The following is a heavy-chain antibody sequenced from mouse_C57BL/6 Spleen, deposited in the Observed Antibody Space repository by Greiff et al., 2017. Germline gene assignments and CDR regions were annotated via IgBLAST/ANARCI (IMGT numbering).Heavy chain of an antibody. CDR1: GYTFTSYW. CDR3: ARRSYAMDY. CDR2: IDPSDSYT. Sequence: VQLQQPGAELVMPGASVKLSCKASGYTFTSYWMHWVKQRPGQGLEWIGEIDPSDSYTNYNQKFKGKSTLTVDKSSSTAYMQLSILTSEDSAVYYCARRSYAMDYWGQGTSVTVSS. V-gene: IGHV1-69*01. J-gene: IGHJ4*01.